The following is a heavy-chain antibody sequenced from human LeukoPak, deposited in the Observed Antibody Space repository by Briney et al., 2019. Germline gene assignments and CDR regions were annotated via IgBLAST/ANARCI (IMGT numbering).Heavy chain of an antibody. J-gene: IGHJ4*02. D-gene: IGHD6-19*01. CDR3: ARDPTNTSGRYAYHDY. CDR2: VSCFNGDT. V-gene: IGHV1-18*04. CDR1: GYTFNHHG. Sequence: GASVKVSFKASGYTFNHHGISWVRQAPGQGLEWMGWVSCFNGDTHYAQKFQGRVTMTRDTSTTTAYMELRNLRSDDTALYYCARDPTNTSGRYAYHDYWGQGTLVTVSS.